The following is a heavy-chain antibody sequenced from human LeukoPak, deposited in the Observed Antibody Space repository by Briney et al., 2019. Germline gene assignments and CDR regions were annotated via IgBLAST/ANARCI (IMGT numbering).Heavy chain of an antibody. CDR1: GGSISSYY. Sequence: PSETLSLTCTVSGGSISSYYWSWIRQPPGKGLEWIGYIYHSGSTYYNPSLKSRVTISVDRSKNQFSLKLSSVTAADTAVYYCARDVAARFDYWGQGTLVTVSS. CDR2: IYHSGST. V-gene: IGHV4-59*12. D-gene: IGHD6-6*01. J-gene: IGHJ4*02. CDR3: ARDVAARFDY.